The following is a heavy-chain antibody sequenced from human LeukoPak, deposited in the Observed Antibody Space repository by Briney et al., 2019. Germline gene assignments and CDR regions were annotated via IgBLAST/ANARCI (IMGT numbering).Heavy chain of an antibody. J-gene: IGHJ4*02. V-gene: IGHV4-59*01. CDR3: ARVPYCTSAGCPFDY. CDR2: IYYSGST. D-gene: IGHD2-2*01. Sequence: PSETLSLTCTVSSGSISSYYWSWIRQPPGKGLEWIGYIYYSGSTNYNPSLKSRVTISVDTSKNQFSLKLSSVTAADTAVYYCARVPYCTSAGCPFDYWAREPWSPSPQ. CDR1: SGSISSYY.